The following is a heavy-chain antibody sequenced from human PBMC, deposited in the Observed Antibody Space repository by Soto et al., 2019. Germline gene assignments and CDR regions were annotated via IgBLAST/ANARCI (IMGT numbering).Heavy chain of an antibody. CDR3: ARAPYYYGSGRYFY. J-gene: IGHJ4*02. Sequence: SETLSLTCAVYGGSFSGYYWSWIRQPPGKGLEWIGEINHSGSTNYNPSLKSRVTISVDTSKNQFSLKLSSVTAADTAVYYCARAPYYYGSGRYFYWGQGTLVTVSS. CDR1: GGSFSGYY. D-gene: IGHD3-10*01. CDR2: INHSGST. V-gene: IGHV4-34*01.